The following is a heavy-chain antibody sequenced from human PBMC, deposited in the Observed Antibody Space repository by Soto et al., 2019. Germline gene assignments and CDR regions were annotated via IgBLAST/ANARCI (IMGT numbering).Heavy chain of an antibody. CDR3: AKASGPSSSWKYYFDY. D-gene: IGHD6-13*01. CDR1: GFTFSSYG. CDR2: ISYDGSNK. V-gene: IGHV3-30*18. J-gene: IGHJ4*02. Sequence: QVQLVESGGGVVQPGRSLRLSCAASGFTFSSYGMHWVRQAPGKGLEWVAVISYDGSNKYYADSVKGRFTISRDNSKNTLYLQMNSLRAEDTAVYYCAKASGPSSSWKYYFDYWGQGTLVTVSS.